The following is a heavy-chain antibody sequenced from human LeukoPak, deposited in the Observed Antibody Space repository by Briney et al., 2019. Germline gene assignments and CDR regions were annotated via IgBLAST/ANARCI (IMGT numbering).Heavy chain of an antibody. CDR2: ISSSAGTI. V-gene: IGHV3-48*03. CDR3: ARGAPSGILSSPFDY. CDR1: GFTFSSYE. D-gene: IGHD3-9*01. J-gene: IGHJ4*02. Sequence: GGSLRLSCAASGFTFSSYEMNWVRQAPGKGLEWVSYISSSAGTIYYADSVKGRFTISRGNAKNSLYLQMNSLTAEDTALYYCARGAPSGILSSPFDYWGQGTLVTVS.